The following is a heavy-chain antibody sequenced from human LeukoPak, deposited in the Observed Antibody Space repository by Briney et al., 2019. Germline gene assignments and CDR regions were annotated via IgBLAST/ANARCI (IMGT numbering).Heavy chain of an antibody. V-gene: IGHV4-59*08. Sequence: SETLSLTCTVSGGSISSYYWSWIRQPPGKGLEWIGYIYYSGSTNYNPSLKSRVTISVDTSKNQFSLKLSSVTASDTAVYHCARHRIVGAEGYFDYWGQGTLVTVSS. CDR3: ARHRIVGAEGYFDY. J-gene: IGHJ4*02. CDR2: IYYSGST. CDR1: GGSISSYY. D-gene: IGHD1-26*01.